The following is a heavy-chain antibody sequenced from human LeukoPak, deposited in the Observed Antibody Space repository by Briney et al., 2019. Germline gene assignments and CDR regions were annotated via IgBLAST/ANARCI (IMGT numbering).Heavy chain of an antibody. Sequence: PGGSLRLSCAASGFAFTRYAMKWVRQAPGKGLEWVGRIKSKTDGGTTDYAAPVKGRFTISRDDSKNTLYLQMNSLKTEDTAVYYCTTGIFDYWGQGTLVTVSS. J-gene: IGHJ4*02. CDR1: GFAFTRYA. D-gene: IGHD1-14*01. CDR3: TTGIFDY. CDR2: IKSKTDGGTT. V-gene: IGHV3-15*01.